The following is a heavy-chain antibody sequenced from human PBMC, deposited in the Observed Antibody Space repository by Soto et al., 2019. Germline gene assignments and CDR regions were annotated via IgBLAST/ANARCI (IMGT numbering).Heavy chain of an antibody. V-gene: IGHV1-69*01. CDR3: AAELGFGKLSVV. Sequence: QVQVVQSGVEVRRPGSSVKVSCKASGDTFKNCVISWVRQAPGQGLEWMGGIIPLFGTTDFAQRFQGRLTITTDESTPTAYMEMSRLRSEDTATDYCAAELGFGKLSVVWGQGTTVIVAS. CDR2: IIPLFGTT. D-gene: IGHD3-10*01. J-gene: IGHJ6*02. CDR1: GDTFKNCV.